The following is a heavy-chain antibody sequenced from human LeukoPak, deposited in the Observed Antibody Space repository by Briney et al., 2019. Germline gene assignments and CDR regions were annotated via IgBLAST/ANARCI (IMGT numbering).Heavy chain of an antibody. J-gene: IGHJ3*02. V-gene: IGHV3-74*01. Sequence: ARGSLRLSCAASGFTFSSYWMHWVRQAPGKGLVWVSRINSDGSTTSYADSVKGRFTISRDNAKNTLYLQMNSLRAEDTAVYYCARDTADYAFDIWGQGTMVTVSS. CDR1: GFTFSSYW. CDR3: ARDTADYAFDI. CDR2: INSDGSTT.